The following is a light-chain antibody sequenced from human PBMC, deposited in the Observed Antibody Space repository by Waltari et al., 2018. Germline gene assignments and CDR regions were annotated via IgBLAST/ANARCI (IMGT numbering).Light chain of an antibody. V-gene: IGLV3-1*01. CDR3: QAWDSGAAYV. CDR1: KLGEKY. Sequence: SYNLTQPPSVSVSPGQTTSITCSGDKLGEKYVCWNQQNPGKSPGLVIYADYKRPAGIPERFSGSNSGKRATLTISGTQPMDEADYYCQAWDSGAAYVFGTGTKVTVL. J-gene: IGLJ1*01. CDR2: ADY.